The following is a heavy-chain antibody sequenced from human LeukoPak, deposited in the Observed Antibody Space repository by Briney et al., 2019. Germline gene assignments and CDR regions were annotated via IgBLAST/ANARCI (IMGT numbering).Heavy chain of an antibody. J-gene: IGHJ4*02. V-gene: IGHV4-39*07. Sequence: SETLSLTCIVYGGSISSSSYYWGWIRQPPGRGLEWIGSIYYSGSTYYNPSLKSRVTISVDTSKNQFSLKLSSVTAADTAVYYCARGASRGSLRYFDWLPEYWGQGTLVTVSS. CDR1: GGSISSSSYY. D-gene: IGHD3-9*01. CDR2: IYYSGST. CDR3: ARGASRGSLRYFDWLPEY.